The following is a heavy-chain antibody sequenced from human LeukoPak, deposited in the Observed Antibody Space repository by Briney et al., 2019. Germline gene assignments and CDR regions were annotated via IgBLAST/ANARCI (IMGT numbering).Heavy chain of an antibody. J-gene: IGHJ4*02. D-gene: IGHD2-2*01. Sequence: NPSETLSLTCTVSGGSISSYYWSWIRQPAGKGLEWIGRIYSSGSTSYNPSLKSRVAMSVDTSKNQFSLKLSSMTAADTAVYYCARHRGRYPFDYWGQGTLVTVSS. CDR1: GGSISSYY. CDR2: IYSSGST. V-gene: IGHV4-4*07. CDR3: ARHRGRYPFDY.